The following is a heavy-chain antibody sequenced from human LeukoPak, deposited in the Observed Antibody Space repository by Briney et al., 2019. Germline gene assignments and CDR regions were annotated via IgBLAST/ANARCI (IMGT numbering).Heavy chain of an antibody. J-gene: IGHJ4*02. Sequence: ASVKVSWKASGYAFTGYYINWVRQAPGQGHEWMGWINPNSDDTSYAQKFEGRVTMTRDTSLSTAYMELTRLRSDDTAVYYCARGRSGFDFWGQGTLVTVSS. CDR2: INPNSDDT. CDR3: ARGRSGFDF. V-gene: IGHV1-2*02. CDR1: GYAFTGYY. D-gene: IGHD1-26*01.